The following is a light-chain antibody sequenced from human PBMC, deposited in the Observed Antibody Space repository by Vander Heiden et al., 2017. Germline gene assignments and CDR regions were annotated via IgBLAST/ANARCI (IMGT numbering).Light chain of an antibody. V-gene: IGLV2-14*03. CDR2: DVS. Sequence: QSTLTQPASLSGSPGPSITISCTGTSSDVGDYNYVSWYKQHPGKAPELMIYDVSNRPSGVSNRFSGSKSGNTASLTISGLQAEDEADYYCSSYTSSGTDVFGTGTKVTVL. CDR3: SSYTSSGTDV. CDR1: SSDVGDYNY. J-gene: IGLJ1*01.